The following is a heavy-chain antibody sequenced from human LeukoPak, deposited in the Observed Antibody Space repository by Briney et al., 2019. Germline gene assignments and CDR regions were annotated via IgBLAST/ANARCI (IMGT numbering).Heavy chain of an antibody. CDR3: ARRLYYSGWYWFDP. D-gene: IGHD6-19*01. Sequence: GESLKISCKGSGCNFSNNWIGWVRQMPGKGLEWMGIIYPGDSDTRYSPSFQGQVTISADKSINTAYLQWNSLKASDTAMYYCARRLYYSGWYWFDPWGQGTQVTVSS. CDR2: IYPGDSDT. J-gene: IGHJ5*02. CDR1: GCNFSNNW. V-gene: IGHV5-51*01.